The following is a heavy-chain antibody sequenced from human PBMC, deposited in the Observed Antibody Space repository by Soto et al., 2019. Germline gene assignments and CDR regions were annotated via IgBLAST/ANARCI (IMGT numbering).Heavy chain of an antibody. CDR3: ARARGYNDY. CDR2: LIPILGRG. Sequence: QVQLVQSGAEVKKPGSSVKVSCKSYGDDFNSYAIAWVRQAPGQGLEWMGGLIPILGRGNYAPKFQGRVTMTADKSTRTAYMELSSLTSEDTAVYYCARARGYNDYWGQGTLVTVSS. CDR1: GDDFNSYA. J-gene: IGHJ4*02. V-gene: IGHV1-69*06. D-gene: IGHD5-18*01.